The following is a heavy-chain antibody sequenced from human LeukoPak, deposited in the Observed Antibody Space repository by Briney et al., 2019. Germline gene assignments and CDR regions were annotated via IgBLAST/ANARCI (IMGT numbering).Heavy chain of an antibody. V-gene: IGHV1-2*02. CDR1: GYTFSGYY. J-gene: IGHJ4*02. Sequence: ASVKVSCKTSGYTFSGYYIHWVRQAPGQGLEWMGWVNPNSGGTNYAQKFQGRVTITADKSTSTAYMELSSLRSEDTAVYYCAREPPDTAMVKNFDYWGQGTLVTVSS. CDR3: AREPPDTAMVKNFDY. D-gene: IGHD5-18*01. CDR2: VNPNSGGT.